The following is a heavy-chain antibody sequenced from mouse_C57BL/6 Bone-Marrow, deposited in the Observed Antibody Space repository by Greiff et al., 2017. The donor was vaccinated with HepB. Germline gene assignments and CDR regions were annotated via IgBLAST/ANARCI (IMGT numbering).Heavy chain of an antibody. D-gene: IGHD1-1*01. Sequence: QVQLQQPGAELVKPGASVKLSCKASGYTFTSYWMHWVKQRPGQGLEWIGMIHPNSGSTNYNEKFKSKAILTVDKSSSTAYMQLSSLTSEDSAVYYCAREDYYGSSTWFAYWGQGALVTVSA. J-gene: IGHJ3*01. CDR1: GYTFTSYW. CDR2: IHPNSGST. CDR3: AREDYYGSSTWFAY. V-gene: IGHV1-64*01.